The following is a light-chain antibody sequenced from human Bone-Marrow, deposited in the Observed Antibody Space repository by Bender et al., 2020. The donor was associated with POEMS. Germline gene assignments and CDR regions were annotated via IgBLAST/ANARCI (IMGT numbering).Light chain of an antibody. CDR3: STWTRSSSLV. Sequence: QSALTQPASVSGSPGQSITISCTGTFLDIGGYDSVAWYQQHPGKAPKLMIYEVSKRPSGVSNRFSGSKSGNTASLTISGLQADDEADYYCSTWTRSSSLVFGGGTKRTVL. V-gene: IGLV2-14*01. J-gene: IGLJ3*02. CDR1: FLDIGGYDS. CDR2: EVS.